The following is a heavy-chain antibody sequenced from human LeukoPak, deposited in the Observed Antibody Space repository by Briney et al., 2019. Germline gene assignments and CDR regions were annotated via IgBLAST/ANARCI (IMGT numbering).Heavy chain of an antibody. Sequence: ASVQVSCRASGYTFTSYDINWVRQATGQGLEWMGWMNPNSGNTGYAQKFQGRVTMTRNTSISTAYMGLSSLRSEDTAVYYCARGLARGRGSSSWYVIWGQGTLVTVSS. D-gene: IGHD6-13*01. CDR3: ARGLARGRGSSSWYVI. CDR1: GYTFTSYD. J-gene: IGHJ4*02. V-gene: IGHV1-8*01. CDR2: MNPNSGNT.